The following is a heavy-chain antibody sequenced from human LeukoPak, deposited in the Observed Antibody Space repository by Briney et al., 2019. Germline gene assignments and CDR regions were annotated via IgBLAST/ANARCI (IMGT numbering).Heavy chain of an antibody. CDR1: GYTFTDYY. V-gene: IGHV1-8*03. Sequence: ASMKVSCKASGYTFTDYYIHWVRQAPGLGLEWMGWMNPNSGNTGYAQKFQGRVTITRNTSISTAYMELSSLRSEDTAVYYCARVGPRPKDSSGYVGRHFDYWGQGTLVTVSS. CDR2: MNPNSGNT. D-gene: IGHD3-22*01. J-gene: IGHJ4*02. CDR3: ARVGPRPKDSSGYVGRHFDY.